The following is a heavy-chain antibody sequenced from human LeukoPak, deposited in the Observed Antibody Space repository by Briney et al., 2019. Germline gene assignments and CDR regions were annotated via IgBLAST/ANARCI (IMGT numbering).Heavy chain of an antibody. CDR3: ARGFYDFWSGYYQSDAFDI. CDR2: ISGSGGSI. J-gene: IGHJ3*02. V-gene: IGHV3-23*01. CDR1: AFTFSSDA. D-gene: IGHD3-3*01. Sequence: PRGSLRLSWAAAAFTFSSDAISWVRQAPGKGLEWVSAISGSGGSIYYADSVKGRFTISRDNSKSTLYLQMNSLRAEDTAVYYCARGFYDFWSGYYQSDAFDIWGQGTMVTVSS.